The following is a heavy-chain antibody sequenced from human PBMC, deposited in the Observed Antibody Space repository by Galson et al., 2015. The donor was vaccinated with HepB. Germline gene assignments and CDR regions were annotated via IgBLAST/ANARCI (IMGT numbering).Heavy chain of an antibody. CDR1: GFTFSDYY. V-gene: IGHV3-11*05. D-gene: IGHD4-23*01. Sequence: SLRLSCAASGFTFSDYYMSWIRQAPGKGLEWVSYISSSSSYTNYADSVKGRFTISRDNAKNSLYLQMNSLRAEDTAVYYCAREFDYGGNCLDYWGQGTLVTVSS. CDR3: AREFDYGGNCLDY. J-gene: IGHJ4*02. CDR2: ISSSSSYT.